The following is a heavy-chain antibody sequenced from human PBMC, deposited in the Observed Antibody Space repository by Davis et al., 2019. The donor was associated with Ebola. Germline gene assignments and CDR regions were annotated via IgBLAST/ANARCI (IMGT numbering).Heavy chain of an antibody. CDR2: IIPILGIA. J-gene: IGHJ4*02. V-gene: IGHV1-69*02. CDR1: GGTFSSYT. D-gene: IGHD3-9*01. CDR3: ARQTGGLYYDILTGYDY. Sequence: SVKVSCKASGGTFSSYTISWVRQAPGQGLEWKGRIIPILGIANYAQKLQGRVTMTTDTSTSTAYMELRSLRSDDTAVYYCARQTGGLYYDILTGYDYWGQGTLVTVSS.